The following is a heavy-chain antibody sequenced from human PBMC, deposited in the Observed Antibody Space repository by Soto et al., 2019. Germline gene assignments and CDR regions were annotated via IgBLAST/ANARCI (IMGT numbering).Heavy chain of an antibody. J-gene: IGHJ6*02. CDR1: GHTFTSYW. CDR3: ARDRGTTRDGMDV. Sequence: ASVKVSCKASGHTFTSYWISWVRQPPGHGHEWMGWISAYNGNTNYAQKLQGRVTMTTDTSTSTAYMELRSLRSDDTAVYYCARDRGTTRDGMDVWGQGTTVTVSS. CDR2: ISAYNGNT. V-gene: IGHV1-18*01. D-gene: IGHD1-7*01.